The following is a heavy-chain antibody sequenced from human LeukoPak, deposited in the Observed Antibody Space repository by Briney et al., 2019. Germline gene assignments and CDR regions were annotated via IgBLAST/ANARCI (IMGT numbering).Heavy chain of an antibody. CDR3: ARVAAGYSVNYFDY. D-gene: IGHD4-23*01. CDR1: GLTFSSHW. CDR2: ISTGSSTT. J-gene: IGHJ4*02. Sequence: GGSLRLSCAASGLTFSSHWMHWVRQAPGKGLEWVSYISTGSSTTYYADSVKGRFTISRDNVENSLYLQMNSLRDEDTAVYYCARVAAGYSVNYFDYWGQGTLVTVSS. V-gene: IGHV3-48*02.